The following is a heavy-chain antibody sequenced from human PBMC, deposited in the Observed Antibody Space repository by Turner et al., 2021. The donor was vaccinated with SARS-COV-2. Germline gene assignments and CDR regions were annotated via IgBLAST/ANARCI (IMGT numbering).Heavy chain of an antibody. CDR2: INAYNGNT. D-gene: IGHD2-15*01. J-gene: IGHJ4*02. V-gene: IGHV1-18*01. CDR1: GYTFTSYG. CDR3: ARGDIVVVVASTPGDYFDY. Sequence: QVQLVQSGAEVKKPGASVKVSCKASGYTFTSYGISWVRQAPGQGLEWMGWINAYNGNTNYAQKLQGRVTMTTDTSTSTAYMELRSLRSDDTAVYYCARGDIVVVVASTPGDYFDYWGQGTLVTVSS.